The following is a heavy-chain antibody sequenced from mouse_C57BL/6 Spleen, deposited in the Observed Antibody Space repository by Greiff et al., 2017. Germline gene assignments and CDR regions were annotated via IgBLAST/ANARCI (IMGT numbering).Heavy chain of an antibody. Sequence: EVKLVESGEGLVKPGGSLKLSCAASGFTFSSYAMSWVRQTPEKRLEWVAYISRGGDYIYYADTVKGRFTISRDNARNTLYLQMSSLKYEDTAMYYCTRDRGTGDAMDYWGQGTSVTVSS. V-gene: IGHV5-9-1*02. D-gene: IGHD3-1*01. CDR2: ISRGGDYI. CDR3: TRDRGTGDAMDY. CDR1: GFTFSSYA. J-gene: IGHJ4*01.